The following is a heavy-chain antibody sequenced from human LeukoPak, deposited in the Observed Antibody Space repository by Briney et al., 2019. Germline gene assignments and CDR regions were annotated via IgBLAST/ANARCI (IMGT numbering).Heavy chain of an antibody. Sequence: GGSLRLSCAASGLTFSVAGMHWVRQAPGKGLEWVSAITGNGGSTYYADSVKGRFTISRDNSKSTLYLQMNRLRAEDTAIYYCAKRSCSGTTCSPLDYWGQEPWSPSPQ. CDR1: GLTFSVAG. CDR3: AKRSCSGTTCSPLDY. V-gene: IGHV3-23*01. D-gene: IGHD6-19*01. J-gene: IGHJ4*01. CDR2: ITGNGGST.